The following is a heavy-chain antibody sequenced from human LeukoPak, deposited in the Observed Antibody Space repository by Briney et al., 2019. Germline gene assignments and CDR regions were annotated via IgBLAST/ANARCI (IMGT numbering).Heavy chain of an antibody. CDR1: GGSFSGYY. Sequence: SETLSLTCAVYGGSFSGYYWSWIRQPPGKGLEWIGEINHSGSTNYNPSLKSRVTITVDTSKNQFSLKLSSVTAADTAVYYCARGIGYCSSTSCYYYYYGMDVWGQGTTVTVSS. V-gene: IGHV4-34*01. D-gene: IGHD2-2*01. CDR2: INHSGST. CDR3: ARGIGYCSSTSCYYYYYGMDV. J-gene: IGHJ6*02.